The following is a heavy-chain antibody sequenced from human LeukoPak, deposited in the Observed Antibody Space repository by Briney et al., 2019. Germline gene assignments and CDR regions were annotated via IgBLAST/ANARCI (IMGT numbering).Heavy chain of an antibody. CDR3: ARHALGYSYTFDY. J-gene: IGHJ4*02. CDR2: IYYSGST. CDR1: GGSFTAYY. Sequence: PSETLSLTCGVYGGSFTAYYWGWVRQPPGKGLEWIGSIYYSGSTYYNPSLKSRVTISVDTSKNQFSLKLSSVTAADTPVYYCARHALGYSYTFDYWGQGTLVTVYS. V-gene: IGHV4-39*01. D-gene: IGHD5-18*01.